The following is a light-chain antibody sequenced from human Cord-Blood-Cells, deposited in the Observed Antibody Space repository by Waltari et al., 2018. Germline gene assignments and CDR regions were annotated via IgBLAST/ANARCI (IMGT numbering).Light chain of an antibody. J-gene: IGLJ1*01. Sequence: QSALTQPASVSGSPGQSITIYCTGTSSDVGCYNYVSWYQQHPGKAPKRMIYEVSNRPSGVSNRFSGSKSGNTASLTISGLQAEDEADYYCSSYTSSSTYGFGTGTKVTVL. CDR1: SSDVGCYNY. V-gene: IGLV2-14*01. CDR3: SSYTSSSTYG. CDR2: EVS.